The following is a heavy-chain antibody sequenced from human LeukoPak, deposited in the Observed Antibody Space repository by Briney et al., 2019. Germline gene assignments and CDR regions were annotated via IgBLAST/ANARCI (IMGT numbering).Heavy chain of an antibody. CDR3: AKGSAVAAPRNWFDP. CDR1: GGSINSYY. J-gene: IGHJ5*02. D-gene: IGHD6-19*01. V-gene: IGHV4-59*12. CDR2: IHYTGST. Sequence: SETLSLTCTVSGGSINSYYWSWIRQPPGKGLECIGYIHYTGSTNYNPSLKSRVTISVDTSKSQFSLKLSSVTAADTAVYYCAKGSAVAAPRNWFDPWGRGTLVTVSS.